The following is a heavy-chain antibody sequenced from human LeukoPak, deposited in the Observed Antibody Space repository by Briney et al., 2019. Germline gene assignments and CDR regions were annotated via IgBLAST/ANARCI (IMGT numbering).Heavy chain of an antibody. Sequence: GGSLRLSCTASGFTFRDLAMNWVRQAPGKGLEWVSTLSASGSITYYADSVKGRFTISRDNAKNSLYLQMNSLRAEDTAVYYCARDFGAYCGGDCYSHAFDIWGQGTMVTVSS. J-gene: IGHJ3*02. CDR1: GFTFRDLA. CDR3: ARDFGAYCGGDCYSHAFDI. D-gene: IGHD2-21*02. V-gene: IGHV3-69-1*01. CDR2: LSASGSIT.